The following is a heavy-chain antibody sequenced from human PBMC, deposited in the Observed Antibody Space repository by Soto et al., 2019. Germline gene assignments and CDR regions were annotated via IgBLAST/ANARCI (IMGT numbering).Heavy chain of an antibody. J-gene: IGHJ4*02. V-gene: IGHV1-3*01. CDR2: INAGNGNT. D-gene: IGHD5-12*01. Sequence: ASGKVCCKASGYTFTSYAMHWVRQAPGQRLEWMGWINAGNGNTKYSQKFQGRVTITRDTSASTAYMELSSLRSEDTAVYYCARDQARYETYFDYWGQGTLVPVSS. CDR3: ARDQARYETYFDY. CDR1: GYTFTSYA.